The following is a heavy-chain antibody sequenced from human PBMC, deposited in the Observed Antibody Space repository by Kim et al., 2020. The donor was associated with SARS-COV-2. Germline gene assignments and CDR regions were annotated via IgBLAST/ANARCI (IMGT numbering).Heavy chain of an antibody. CDR3: ARNHAMDV. CDR1: GFTFSSYE. V-gene: IGHV3-48*03. CDR2: ISGSGTTI. J-gene: IGHJ6*02. Sequence: GGSLRLSCAASGFTFSSYEMNWVRQAPGKELEWVSYISGSGTTIYYADSVKGRFTISRDNAKNSLYLQMNSLRAEDTAVYYCARNHAMDVWGQGTTVTVSS.